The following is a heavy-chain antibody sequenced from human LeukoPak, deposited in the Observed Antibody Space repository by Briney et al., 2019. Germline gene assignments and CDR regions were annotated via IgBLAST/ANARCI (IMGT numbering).Heavy chain of an antibody. CDR1: GYTFTSYG. CDR2: ISAYNGNT. CDR3: ARVLYCGLASCYRGDFDS. Sequence: ASVKVSCKASGYTFTSYGISWVRQAPGQGLEWMGWISAYNGNTNYAQKLQGRVTMTTDTSTSTAYMELRSLRSDDTAVYYCARVLYCGLASCYRGDFDSWGQGTLVTVSS. J-gene: IGHJ4*02. D-gene: IGHD2-2*01. V-gene: IGHV1-18*01.